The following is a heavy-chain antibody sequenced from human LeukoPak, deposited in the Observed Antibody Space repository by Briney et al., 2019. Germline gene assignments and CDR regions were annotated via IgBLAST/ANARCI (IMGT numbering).Heavy chain of an antibody. CDR1: GYTLTELS. V-gene: IGHV1-24*01. D-gene: IGHD2-15*01. CDR3: ATEHDQRRFYCSGGSCYYYYGMDV. Sequence: ASVTVSCTVSGYTLTELSMHWVRQAPGKGLEWMGGFDPEDGETIYAQKFQGRVTMTEDTSTDTAYVELSSLRSEDTAVYYCATEHDQRRFYCSGGSCYYYYGMDVWGQGTTVTVSS. J-gene: IGHJ6*02. CDR2: FDPEDGET.